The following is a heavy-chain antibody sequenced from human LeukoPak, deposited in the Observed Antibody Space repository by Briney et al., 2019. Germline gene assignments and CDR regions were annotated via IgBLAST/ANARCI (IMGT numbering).Heavy chain of an antibody. V-gene: IGHV1-2*02. J-gene: IGHJ4*02. CDR1: GYTFTGYY. CDR3: ARDRTTVTIFDY. D-gene: IGHD4-11*01. CDR2: INPKSGGT. Sequence: ASVKVSCKASGYTFTGYYMYWVRQAPGQGLEWMGWINPKSGGTNYAQKFQGRVTMTRDTSISTAYMELSRLRSDDTAVYYCARDRTTVTIFDYWGQGTLVTVSS.